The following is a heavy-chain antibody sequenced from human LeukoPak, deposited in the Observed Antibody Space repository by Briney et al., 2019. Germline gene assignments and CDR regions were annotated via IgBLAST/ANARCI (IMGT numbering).Heavy chain of an antibody. CDR3: ARDGHPFDL. V-gene: IGHV3-7*01. CDR2: INQDGSEK. Sequence: GGSLRLSCAASGFLFSSYWMSWVREAPGKGLEWVANINQDGSEKYYVDSVKGRFTISRDNAKNSLYLQMNSLRAEDTAVYYCARDGHPFDLWGQGTLVTVAS. J-gene: IGHJ4*02. CDR1: GFLFSSYW.